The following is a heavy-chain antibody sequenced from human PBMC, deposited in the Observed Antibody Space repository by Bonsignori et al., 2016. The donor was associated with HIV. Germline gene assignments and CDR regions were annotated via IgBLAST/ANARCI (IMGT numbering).Heavy chain of an antibody. V-gene: IGHV4-39*07. Sequence: QVQLQESGPGLVKPSETLSLTCNVSGDSISSSNHFWGWIRQPPGRGLEWLVSIFYARRTDDNPSLKGRVTISVDTSKNQVSLNLRSVTAADTAVYYCARLTVVPGRWIDVWGQGILVTVSS. J-gene: IGHJ5*02. CDR1: GDSISSSNHF. CDR3: ARLTVVPGRWIDV. CDR2: IFYARRT. D-gene: IGHD4/OR15-4a*01.